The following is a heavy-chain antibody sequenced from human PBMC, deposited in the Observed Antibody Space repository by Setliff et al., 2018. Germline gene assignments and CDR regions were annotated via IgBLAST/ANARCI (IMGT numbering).Heavy chain of an antibody. J-gene: IGHJ4*02. V-gene: IGHV4-39*07. Sequence: SETLSLTCTVSGGSISSSSYYWGWIRQPPGKGLEWIGSIYYSGSTNYNPSLKSRVTISVDRSKNQFSLKLSSVTAADTAVYYCARRETYYNFWSGYYAYWGQGTLVTVSS. CDR1: GGSISSSSYY. CDR2: IYYSGST. D-gene: IGHD3-3*01. CDR3: ARRETYYNFWSGYYAY.